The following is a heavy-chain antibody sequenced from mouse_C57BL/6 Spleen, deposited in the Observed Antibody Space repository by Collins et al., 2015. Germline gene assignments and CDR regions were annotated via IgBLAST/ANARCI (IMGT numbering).Heavy chain of an antibody. CDR1: GYTFTDYY. V-gene: IGHV1-76*01. Sequence: QVQLKQSGAELVRPGASVKLSCKASGYTFTDYYINWVKQRPGQGLEWIARIYPGSGNTYYNEKFKGKATLTAEKSSSTAYMQLSSLTSEDSAVYFCARYYDYDRDWYFDVWGTGTTVTVSS. CDR3: ARYYDYDRDWYFDV. CDR2: IYPGSGNT. D-gene: IGHD2-4*01. J-gene: IGHJ1*03.